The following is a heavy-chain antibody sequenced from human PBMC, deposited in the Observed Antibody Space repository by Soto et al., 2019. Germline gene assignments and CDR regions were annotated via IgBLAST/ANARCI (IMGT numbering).Heavy chain of an antibody. CDR2: ISGSGGST. Sequence: EVQLLESGGGLVQPGGSLRLSCTASGFTFSSYAMNWVRQAPGKGLEWVSVISGSGGSTYYADSVTGRFAISRDNSKNKLYLQMNSLIAADTAVYYCASRTSGWYFDYWGPVTLVTVSS. CDR1: GFTFSSYA. CDR3: ASRTSGWYFDY. J-gene: IGHJ4*02. D-gene: IGHD6-19*01. V-gene: IGHV3-23*01.